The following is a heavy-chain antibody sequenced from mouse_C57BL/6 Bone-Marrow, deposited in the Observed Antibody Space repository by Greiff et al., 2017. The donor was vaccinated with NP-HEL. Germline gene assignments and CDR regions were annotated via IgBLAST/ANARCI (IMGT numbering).Heavy chain of an antibody. J-gene: IGHJ4*01. CDR2: IWSGGST. CDR3: ARRGVVRAYYAMDY. Sequence: VQLVESGPGLVQPSQSLSITCTVSGFSLTSYGVHWVRQSPGKGLEWLGVIWSGGSTDYNAAFISRLSISKDNSKSQVFFKMNSLQADDTAIYYCARRGVVRAYYAMDYWGQGTSVTVSS. D-gene: IGHD1-1*02. V-gene: IGHV2-2*01. CDR1: GFSLTSYG.